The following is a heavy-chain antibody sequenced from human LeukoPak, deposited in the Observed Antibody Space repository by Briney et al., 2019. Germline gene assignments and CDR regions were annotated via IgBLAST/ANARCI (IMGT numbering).Heavy chain of an antibody. Sequence: ASVKVSCKASGYTFTGYYMHWVRQAPGQGLEWMGWINPNSGGTNYAQKFQGRVTMTRDTSISTAYMELSRLRSDDTAVYYCARAQNRIVVVPAAIELNYYYYGMDVWGQGTTVTVSS. CDR2: INPNSGGT. CDR3: ARAQNRIVVVPAAIELNYYYYGMDV. J-gene: IGHJ6*02. D-gene: IGHD2-2*01. CDR1: GYTFTGYY. V-gene: IGHV1-2*02.